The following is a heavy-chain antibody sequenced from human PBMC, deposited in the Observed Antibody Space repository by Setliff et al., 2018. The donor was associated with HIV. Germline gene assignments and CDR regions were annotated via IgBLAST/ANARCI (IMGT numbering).Heavy chain of an antibody. CDR2: IKQDGSEE. CDR3: TKDHLSGWASDC. V-gene: IGHV3-7*01. Sequence: GGSLRLSCATSGFTFGDYALSWVRQAPGKGLEWVANIKQDGSEEYYVDSVKGRFTISRDNAKNSVYLQINSLRVEDTAMYYCTKDHLSGWASDCWGQGTLVTVS. CDR1: GFTFGDYA. D-gene: IGHD6-19*01. J-gene: IGHJ4*02.